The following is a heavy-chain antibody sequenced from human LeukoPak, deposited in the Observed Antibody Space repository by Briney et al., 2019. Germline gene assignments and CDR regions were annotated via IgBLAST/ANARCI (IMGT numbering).Heavy chain of an antibody. D-gene: IGHD4-23*01. J-gene: IGHJ6*03. Sequence: PGGSRRLSCAASGFTVSSNYMSWVRQAPGKGLEWVSVIYSGGSTYYADAVKGRFTISRDNSKNTLYLQMNSLRAEDTAVDYCARPVVPDPNYYYYMDVWGKGTTVTVSS. CDR2: IYSGGST. CDR1: GFTVSSNY. V-gene: IGHV3-66*02. CDR3: ARPVVPDPNYYYYMDV.